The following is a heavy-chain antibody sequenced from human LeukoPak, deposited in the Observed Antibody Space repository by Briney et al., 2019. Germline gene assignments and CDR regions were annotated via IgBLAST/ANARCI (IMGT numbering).Heavy chain of an antibody. J-gene: IGHJ4*02. V-gene: IGHV3-23*01. CDR2: ISGSGGST. CDR1: GFTFNNCA. CDR3: AKDRSVHYYDSSGYYYGDF. D-gene: IGHD3-22*01. Sequence: PGGSLRLSCAASGFTFNNCAMSWVRQAPGKGLEWVSGISGSGGSTYYADSVKGRFTISRDNSKNTLYLQMNSLRAEDTAVYYCAKDRSVHYYDSSGYYYGDFWGQGTLVTVSS.